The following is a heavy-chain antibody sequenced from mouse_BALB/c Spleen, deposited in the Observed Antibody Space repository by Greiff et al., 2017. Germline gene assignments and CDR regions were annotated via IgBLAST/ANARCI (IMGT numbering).Heavy chain of an antibody. CDR1: GFNIKDTY. CDR3: ARGKLGPYYYAMDY. D-gene: IGHD4-1*01. V-gene: IGHV14-3*02. Sequence: VQLQQSGAELVKPGASVKLSCTASGFNIKDTYMHWVKQRPEQGLEWIGRIDPANGNTKYDPKFQGKATITADTYSNTAYLQLSSLTSEDTAVYYCARGKLGPYYYAMDYWGQGTSVTVSS. CDR2: IDPANGNT. J-gene: IGHJ4*01.